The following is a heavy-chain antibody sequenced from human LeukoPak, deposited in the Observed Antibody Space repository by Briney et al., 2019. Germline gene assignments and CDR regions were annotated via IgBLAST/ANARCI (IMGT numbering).Heavy chain of an antibody. Sequence: GGSLRLSCAASGFTFSSYAMHWVRRAPGKGLEWVAVISYDGSNKYYADSVKGRFTISRDNSKNTLYLQMNSLRAEDTAVYYCARDLDLGVTRWLEPEFDYWGQGTLVTVSS. D-gene: IGHD5-24*01. CDR2: ISYDGSNK. V-gene: IGHV3-30-3*01. CDR3: ARDLDLGVTRWLEPEFDY. J-gene: IGHJ4*02. CDR1: GFTFSSYA.